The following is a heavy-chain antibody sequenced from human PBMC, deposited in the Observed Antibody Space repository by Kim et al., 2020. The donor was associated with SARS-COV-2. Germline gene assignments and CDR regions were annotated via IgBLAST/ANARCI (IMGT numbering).Heavy chain of an antibody. Sequence: GGSLRLSCAASGFTFDDYAMHWVRQAPGKGLEWVSGISWNSGSIGYADSVKGRFTISRDNAKNSLYLQMNSLRAEDTALYYCAKDLSYDSSGYFLPDAFDIWGQGTMVTVSS. V-gene: IGHV3-9*01. CDR3: AKDLSYDSSGYFLPDAFDI. J-gene: IGHJ3*02. CDR1: GFTFDDYA. D-gene: IGHD3-22*01. CDR2: ISWNSGSI.